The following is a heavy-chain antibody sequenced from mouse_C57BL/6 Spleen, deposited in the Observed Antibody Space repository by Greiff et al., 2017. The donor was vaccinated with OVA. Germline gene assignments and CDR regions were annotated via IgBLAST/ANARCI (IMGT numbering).Heavy chain of an antibody. V-gene: IGHV1-69*01. CDR3: ARRDYYGSSLYWYFDV. D-gene: IGHD1-1*01. Sequence: VQLQQPGAELVMPGASVKLSCKASGYTFTSYWMHWVKQRPGPGLEWIGEIDPSDSYTNYNQKFKGKSTLTVDKSSSTAYMQLSSLTSEDSAVYYCARRDYYGSSLYWYFDVWGTGTTVTVSS. CDR2: IDPSDSYT. CDR1: GYTFTSYW. J-gene: IGHJ1*03.